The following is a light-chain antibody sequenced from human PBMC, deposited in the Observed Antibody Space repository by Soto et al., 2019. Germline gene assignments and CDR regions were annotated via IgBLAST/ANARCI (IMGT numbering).Light chain of an antibody. CDR1: QTISSW. Sequence: IQMTQSPSTLSGSIGDRVTITCRASQTISSWLAWYQQKPGKAPKLLIYKASTLKSGVPSRFSGSGSGTDFTLTISSLQPDDFATYYCQQNYRATPWTFGQGTKVDIK. J-gene: IGKJ1*01. CDR2: KAS. CDR3: QQNYRATPWT. V-gene: IGKV1-5*03.